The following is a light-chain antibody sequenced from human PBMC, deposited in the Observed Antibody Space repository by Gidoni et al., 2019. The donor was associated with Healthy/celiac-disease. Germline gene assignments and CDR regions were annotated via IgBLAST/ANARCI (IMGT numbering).Light chain of an antibody. Sequence: IQMTQSPSSLSASVGDRVTITCRASQSISSYLNWYQQKPGKAPKLLIYAASSLQSGVPSRFRGSGSGTDFTLTISSLQPEDFATYYCQQSYSTPSFGPGTKVDIK. CDR2: AAS. J-gene: IGKJ3*01. V-gene: IGKV1-39*01. CDR1: QSISSY. CDR3: QQSYSTPS.